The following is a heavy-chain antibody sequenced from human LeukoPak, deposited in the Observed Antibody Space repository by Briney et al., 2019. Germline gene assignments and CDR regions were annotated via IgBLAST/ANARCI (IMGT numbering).Heavy chain of an antibody. J-gene: IGHJ4*02. CDR2: ISGSGGST. D-gene: IGHD3-10*01. V-gene: IGHV3-23*01. CDR1: GFTFSSYA. CDR3: AKGTPSNYYGSGSYGDY. Sequence: GGSLRLSCAASGFTFSSYAMSWVRQAPGKGLEWVSAISGSGGSTYYADSVKGRFTISRDNSKNTLYLQMNSLRAEDTAVYYCAKGTPSNYYGSGSYGDYWGQGTLVTVSS.